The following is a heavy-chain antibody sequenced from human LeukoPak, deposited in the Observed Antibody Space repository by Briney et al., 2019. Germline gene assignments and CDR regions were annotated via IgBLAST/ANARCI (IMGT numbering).Heavy chain of an antibody. V-gene: IGHV3-7*01. CDR1: KFFFHGYW. D-gene: IGHD3-16*01. CDR3: ARLNFWSNSYAAPFDS. Sequence: GGSLRLSCAASKFFFHGYWMSWVRQAPGKGLEWVANIKQGGSEGYYMDSVKGRFTISRDNAKNLLFLQMNSLRPDDTAVYYCARLNFWSNSYAAPFDSWGQGSLVTVSS. CDR2: IKQGGSEG. J-gene: IGHJ4*02.